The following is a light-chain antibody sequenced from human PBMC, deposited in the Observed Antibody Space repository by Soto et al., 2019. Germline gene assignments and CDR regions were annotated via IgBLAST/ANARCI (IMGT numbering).Light chain of an antibody. CDR1: QGIRND. CDR2: AAS. CDR3: QQYGSSPRT. V-gene: IGKV1-6*01. J-gene: IGKJ1*01. Sequence: IQMTQSPSSLSASLGDMVTITCRASQGIRNDLGWYQQKPGKAPKLLIYAASSLQSGVPSRLSGSGSGTDFTLTISRLEPEDFAVYYCQQYGSSPRTFGQGTKVDI.